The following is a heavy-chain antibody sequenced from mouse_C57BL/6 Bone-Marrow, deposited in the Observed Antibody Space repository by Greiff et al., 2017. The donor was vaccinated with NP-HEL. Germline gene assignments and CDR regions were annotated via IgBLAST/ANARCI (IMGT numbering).Heavy chain of an antibody. CDR1: GYTFTGYW. CDR2: ILPGSGST. D-gene: IGHD2-3*01. J-gene: IGHJ1*03. CDR3: ARLGYDGYFWYFDV. V-gene: IGHV1-9*01. Sequence: QVQLQQSGAELLKPGASVKLSCKATGYTFTGYWIEWVKQRPGHGLEWIGEILPGSGSTNYNEKFKGKATFTADTSSNTAYMQLSSLTTEDSAIDYCARLGYDGYFWYFDVWGTGTTVTVSS.